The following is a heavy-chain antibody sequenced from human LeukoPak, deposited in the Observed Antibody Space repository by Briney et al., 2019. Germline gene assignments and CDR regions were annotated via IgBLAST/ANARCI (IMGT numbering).Heavy chain of an antibody. CDR1: GFTFSTYG. CDR3: ARGAGGGGTHPFDY. J-gene: IGHJ4*02. D-gene: IGHD2-8*02. CDR2: VWYDGSLK. V-gene: IGHV3-33*01. Sequence: GKSLRLSCAASGFTFSTYGMNWVRQAPGKGLECVAVVWYDGSLKYYRDSVKGRFTISRDNSKNTLYLQMNSLIVEDTAVYYCARGAGGGGTHPFDYWGQGTLVTVSS.